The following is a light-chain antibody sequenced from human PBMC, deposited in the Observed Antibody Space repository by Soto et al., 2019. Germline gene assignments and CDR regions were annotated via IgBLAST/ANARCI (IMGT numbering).Light chain of an antibody. J-gene: IGLJ2*01. CDR2: DVS. V-gene: IGLV2-14*01. CDR3: GSYSGTNTLVL. Sequence: QSALTQPASVSGSPGQSITISCFGTSSDVGGYNYVSWLQQHPGKAPKLMIYDVSNRPSGVSDRFSGSKSGNTASLTISGLQADDEADYYCGSYSGTNTLVLFGAGTKVTVL. CDR1: SSDVGGYNY.